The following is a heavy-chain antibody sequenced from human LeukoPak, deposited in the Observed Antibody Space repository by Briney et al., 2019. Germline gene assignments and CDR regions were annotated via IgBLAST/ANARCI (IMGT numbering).Heavy chain of an antibody. CDR3: VKDSSSGSYFDY. CDR2: ISSNGGST. CDR1: GFTFSRYA. Sequence: GGSLRLSCSASGFTFSRYAMHWVRQAPGEGLEYVSAISSNGGSTYYADSVKGRFAISRDNSRNTLHLQMSSLRVEDTAVYYCVKDSSSGSYFDYWGQGTLVTVSS. V-gene: IGHV3-64D*06. D-gene: IGHD3-10*01. J-gene: IGHJ4*02.